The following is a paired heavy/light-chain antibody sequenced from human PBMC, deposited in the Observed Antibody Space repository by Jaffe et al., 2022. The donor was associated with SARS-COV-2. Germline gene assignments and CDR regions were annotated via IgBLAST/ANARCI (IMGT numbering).Heavy chain of an antibody. CDR2: INTNTGNP. D-gene: IGHD3-22*01. V-gene: IGHV7-4-1*02. CDR3: ARDTYYDSSGRSDY. J-gene: IGHJ4*02. Sequence: QVQLVQSGSELKKPGASVKVSCKASGYTFTNYAMNWVRQAPGQRPEWMGWINTNTGNPTYAQGFTGRFVFSLDTSISTAYLQISSLKAEDTAVYYCARDTYYDSSGRSDYWGQGTLVIVSS. CDR1: GYTFTNYA.
Light chain of an antibody. CDR2: TLS. Sequence: IVMTQTPLSLPVTPGEPASISCRSSQSLLNSYDGHTYLDWYLQKPGQSPQLLIYTLSYRASGVSDRFSVSGSGTDFTLKISRVEAEDVGVYYCLQRIEFPYTFGQGTKLEI. CDR1: QSLLNSYDGHTY. V-gene: IGKV2-40*01. J-gene: IGKJ2*01. CDR3: LQRIEFPYT.